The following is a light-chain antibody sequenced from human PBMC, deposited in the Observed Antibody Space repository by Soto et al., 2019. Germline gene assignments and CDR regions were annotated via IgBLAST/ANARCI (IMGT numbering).Light chain of an antibody. J-gene: IGKJ4*01. CDR2: GAS. Sequence: DIQMTQSPSFVSASVGDRITITCRASESVGNWLAWYQQKPGKAPKLLIYGASTLQSGVPSRFSGSRSGTDVSLTVRSLQPEDFGPYYCQQANSFPLTFGGGTKVEIK. V-gene: IGKV1D-12*01. CDR1: ESVGNW. CDR3: QQANSFPLT.